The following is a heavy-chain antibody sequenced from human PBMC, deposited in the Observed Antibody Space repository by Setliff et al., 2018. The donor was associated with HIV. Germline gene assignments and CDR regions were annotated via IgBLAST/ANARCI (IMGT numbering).Heavy chain of an antibody. J-gene: IGHJ4*02. V-gene: IGHV1-69*10. D-gene: IGHD3-22*01. Sequence: GASVKVSCKASGGTFSSYAISWVRQAPGQGLEWMGGIIPILGIANYAQKFQGRVTITADESTSTAYMELSSLRSEDTAVYYCARGLYYYDSSGYYYLTWGQGTLVTVSS. CDR2: IIPILGIA. CDR1: GGTFSSYA. CDR3: ARGLYYYDSSGYYYLT.